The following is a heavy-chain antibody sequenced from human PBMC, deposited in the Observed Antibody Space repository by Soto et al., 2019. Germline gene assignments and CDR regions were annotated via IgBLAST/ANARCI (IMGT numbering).Heavy chain of an antibody. Sequence: GSLRLSCAASVFTFSDYYMSWIRQAPGKGLDWVAYISSSSRTTKYGDSVKGRFTISRDNAKNSLFLQMNSLRGEDTAVYYCARDVYRYSSSSPEDVWGQGTTVTVSS. V-gene: IGHV3-11*06. CDR1: VFTFSDYY. J-gene: IGHJ6*02. CDR2: ISSSSRTT. CDR3: ARDVYRYSSSSPEDV. D-gene: IGHD6-6*01.